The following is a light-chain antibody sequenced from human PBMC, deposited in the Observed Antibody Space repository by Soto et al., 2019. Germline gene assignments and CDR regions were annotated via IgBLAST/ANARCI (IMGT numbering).Light chain of an antibody. CDR1: QSISNR. Sequence: DIQMTQSPSTLSASVGDRVTITCRASQSISNRLAWYQQKPGKAPKVLIYDASSLESGVPSRFSGSGSGTEFILTISSLQPDAFASYCCQLYGGMWTFGQGAKVEMK. CDR2: DAS. J-gene: IGKJ1*01. CDR3: QLYGGMWT. V-gene: IGKV1-5*01.